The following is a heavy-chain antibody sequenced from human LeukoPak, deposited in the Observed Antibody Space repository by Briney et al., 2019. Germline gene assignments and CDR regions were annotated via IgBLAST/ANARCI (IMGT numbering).Heavy chain of an antibody. V-gene: IGHV4-61*01. CDR3: ARGGYYGSGNDFRFDP. J-gene: IGHJ5*02. CDR1: GGSISSDTCY. CDR2: IHYTGST. Sequence: SETLSLTCTVSGGSISSDTCYWSWIRQSPGKGLECIGYIHYTGSTNYNPSLKSRVTISVETSKNQFSLKLKSVTAADTAVYYCARGGYYGSGNDFRFDPWGQGTLVTVSS. D-gene: IGHD3-10*01.